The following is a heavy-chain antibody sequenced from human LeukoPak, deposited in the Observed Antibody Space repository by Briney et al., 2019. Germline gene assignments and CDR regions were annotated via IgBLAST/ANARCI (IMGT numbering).Heavy chain of an antibody. CDR2: TRYDGSNK. CDR1: GFTFSSYG. CDR3: ARAVRALYYFDY. Sequence: GGSLRLSCAASGFTFSSYGMHWVRQAPGKGLEWVAFTRYDGSNKYYADSVKGRSTISRDNSKNTLYVQMNSLRAEDTAVYYCARAVRALYYFDYWGQGTLVTVSS. D-gene: IGHD3-10*01. V-gene: IGHV3-30*02. J-gene: IGHJ4*02.